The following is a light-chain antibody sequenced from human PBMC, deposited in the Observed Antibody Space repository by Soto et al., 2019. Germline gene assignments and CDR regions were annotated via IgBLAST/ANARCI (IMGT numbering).Light chain of an antibody. CDR3: QQYGSSPIT. CDR1: QSVSNNY. V-gene: IGKV3-20*01. J-gene: IGKJ5*01. CDR2: DAS. Sequence: EIVLTQSPGTLSLSPGERATLSCRASQSVSNNYLAWYQQKPGQAPRLLIYDASNRATGIPARFSGGGSGTDFSLTISRLEPEDFAVYYCQQYGSSPITFGRGTRLEIK.